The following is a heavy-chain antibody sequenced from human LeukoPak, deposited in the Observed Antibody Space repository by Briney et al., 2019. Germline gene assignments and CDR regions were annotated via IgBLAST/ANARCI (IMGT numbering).Heavy chain of an antibody. V-gene: IGHV1-8*01. CDR3: ARAPTRYYDFWSGYYKRRNYYYMDV. J-gene: IGHJ6*03. D-gene: IGHD3-3*01. CDR2: MNPNSGNT. CDR1: GYTFTSYD. Sequence: ASVKVSCKASGYTFTSYDINWVRQATGQGPEWMGWMNPNSGNTGYAQKFQGRVTMTRNTSISTAYMELSSLRSEDTAVYYCARAPTRYYDFWSGYYKRRNYYYMDVWGKGTTVTVSS.